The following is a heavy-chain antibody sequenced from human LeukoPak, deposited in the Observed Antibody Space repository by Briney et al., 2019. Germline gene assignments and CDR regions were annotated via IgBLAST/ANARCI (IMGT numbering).Heavy chain of an antibody. D-gene: IGHD3-16*01. V-gene: IGHV3-23*01. Sequence: GGSLRLSCAASGSTFSSYAMSWVRQAPGKGLEWVSAISGSGGSTYYADSVKGRFTISRDNSKNTLYLQMNSLRAEDTAVYYCARPRGPADAFDIWGQGTMVTVSS. CDR2: ISGSGGST. CDR3: ARPRGPADAFDI. J-gene: IGHJ3*02. CDR1: GSTFSSYA.